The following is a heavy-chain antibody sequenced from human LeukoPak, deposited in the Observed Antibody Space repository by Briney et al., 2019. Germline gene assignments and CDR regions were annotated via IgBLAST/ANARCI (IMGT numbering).Heavy chain of an antibody. CDR2: IDWDDDE. D-gene: IGHD3-10*01. CDR3: ARTRGSSGSYYPDY. V-gene: IGHV2-70*17. J-gene: IGHJ4*02. CDR1: GFSLSTTGLC. Sequence: SGPALVKPTQTLTLTCTFSGFSLSTTGLCVSWVHQPPGKALEWLARIDWDDDEFYSTSLKTRLSIFKDTSKNHVVLTMTNMDPVDTATYYCARTRGSSGSYYPDYWGQGTLVTVSS.